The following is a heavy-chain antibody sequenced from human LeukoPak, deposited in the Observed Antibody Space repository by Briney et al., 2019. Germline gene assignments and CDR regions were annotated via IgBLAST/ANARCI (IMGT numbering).Heavy chain of an antibody. Sequence: QPGRSLRLSCAASGFTFSSHGMHWVRQAPGKGLEWVAVIWYDGSNKYYADSVKGRFTISRDNSKNTLYLQMNSLRAEDTAVYYCARAGYSSGWYDYWGQGTLVTVSS. J-gene: IGHJ4*02. V-gene: IGHV3-33*01. CDR1: GFTFSSHG. CDR2: IWYDGSNK. D-gene: IGHD6-19*01. CDR3: ARAGYSSGWYDY.